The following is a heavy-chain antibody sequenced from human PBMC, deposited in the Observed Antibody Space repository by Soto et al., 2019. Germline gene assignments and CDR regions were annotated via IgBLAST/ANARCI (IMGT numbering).Heavy chain of an antibody. CDR3: ARDRSTDFGLDV. V-gene: IGHV3-23*01. D-gene: IGHD3-3*01. J-gene: IGHJ6*02. CDR1: GFTFTDYV. CDR2: ISDGGERT. Sequence: GGSLRLSCVASGFTFTDYVMSWVRQVPGKGLEWVSSISDGGERTDYRDSVRGRFTISRDNARFTLHLQMNSLRVNDTATYFCARDRSTDFGLDVWGQGTTVTVSS.